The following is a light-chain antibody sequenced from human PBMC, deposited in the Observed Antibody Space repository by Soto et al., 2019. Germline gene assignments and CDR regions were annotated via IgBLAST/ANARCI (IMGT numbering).Light chain of an antibody. CDR2: GVS. V-gene: IGKV3-20*01. CDR1: QSLSRTY. CDR3: QQYDASPIT. J-gene: IGKJ4*01. Sequence: EIVLTQSPGTLSLSPGERATLSCRASQSLSRTYLAWYQQKPGQAPRLLISGVSKRAAGIPDRFSAGGSDTDFTLTISRVEPEDFALYFCQQYDASPITFGRGTKVDIK.